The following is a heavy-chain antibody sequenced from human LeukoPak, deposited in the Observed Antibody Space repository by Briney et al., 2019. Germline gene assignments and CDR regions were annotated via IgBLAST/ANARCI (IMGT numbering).Heavy chain of an antibody. CDR3: AREGRVTGYDFDY. V-gene: IGHV3-74*03. CDR2: INSDGSST. CDR1: GFTFSSYW. Sequence: PGGSLRLSCEASGFTFSSYWMHWVRQVPGEGLVWVPRINSDGSSTTYADSVKGRFTISRDNAKNTLNLQMNSLRVEDTAVYYCAREGRVTGYDFDYWGQGTLVTLSS. D-gene: IGHD5-12*01. J-gene: IGHJ4*02.